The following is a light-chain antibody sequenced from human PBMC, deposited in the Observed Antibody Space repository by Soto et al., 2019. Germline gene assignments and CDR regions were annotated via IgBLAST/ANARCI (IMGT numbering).Light chain of an antibody. CDR2: DAS. V-gene: IGKV1-5*01. J-gene: IGKJ5*01. CDR1: QNIRNW. CDR3: QQYNTYST. Sequence: DIQMTQSPSTLSASVGDSVTITCRASQNIRNWLAWYQQKPGKAPNLLIYDASSLKSGVPASFSGSGSGTEFTLTISSLQPDDFATYYYQQYNTYSTFGQGTRLEIK.